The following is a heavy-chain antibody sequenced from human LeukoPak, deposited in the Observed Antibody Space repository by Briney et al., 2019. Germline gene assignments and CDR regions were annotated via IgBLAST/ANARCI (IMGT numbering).Heavy chain of an antibody. CDR1: GGSISSGGYY. D-gene: IGHD3-22*01. V-gene: IGHV4-31*03. J-gene: IGHJ4*02. CDR2: IYYSGNT. CDR3: ARVVFTSLGYYDSSGYYSVDY. Sequence: SQTLSLTCTVSGGSISSGGYYWSWIRQHPGKGLEWIGYIYYSGNTYYNPSLKSRVSISVDTSKNQFSLKLSSVTAADTAVYYCARVVFTSLGYYDSSGYYSVDYWGPGTLVTVSS.